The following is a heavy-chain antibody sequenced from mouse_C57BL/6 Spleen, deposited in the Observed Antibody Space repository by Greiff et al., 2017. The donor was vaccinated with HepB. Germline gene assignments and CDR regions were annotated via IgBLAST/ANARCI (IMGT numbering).Heavy chain of an antibody. CDR2: IDPSDSET. CDR1: GYTFTSYW. CDR3: AREGWLRSFDY. V-gene: IGHV1-52*01. D-gene: IGHD2-2*01. Sequence: QVQLQQPGAELVRPGSSVKLSCKASGYTFTSYWMHWVKQRPIQGLEWIGNIDPSDSETHYNQKFKDKATLTVDKSSSTAYMQLSSLTSEDSAVYYCAREGWLRSFDYWGQGTTLTVSS. J-gene: IGHJ2*01.